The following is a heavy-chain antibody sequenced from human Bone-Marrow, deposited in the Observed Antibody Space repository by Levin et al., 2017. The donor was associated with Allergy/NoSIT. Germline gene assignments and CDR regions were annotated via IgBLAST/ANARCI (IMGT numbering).Heavy chain of an antibody. CDR2: IYYTGST. V-gene: IGHV4-39*01. CDR1: GGSISSSSYF. Sequence: SETLSLTCTVSGGSISSSSYFWGWIRQPPGKGLEWIGSIYYTGSTFHNPSLKSRVTISVDTSKNQFSLKLSSVTAADTAVYYCAEVSYYYYYMDVWGKGTTVTVSS. CDR3: AEVSYYYYYMDV. J-gene: IGHJ6*03. D-gene: IGHD2-21*01.